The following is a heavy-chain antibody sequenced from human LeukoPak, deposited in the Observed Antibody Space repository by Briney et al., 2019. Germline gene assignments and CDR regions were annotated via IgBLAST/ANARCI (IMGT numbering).Heavy chain of an antibody. CDR2: ISGSAGRT. Sequence: GGSLRLSCAASGFTFSSYSMSWVRQAPGKGLDWVSLISGSAGRTYYADSVKGRFTISRDNSKNTLYLQMSSLRAEDTAVYYCAKEPRHCGGDCFSLLDSWGQGTLVTVSS. CDR1: GFTFSSYS. CDR3: AKEPRHCGGDCFSLLDS. V-gene: IGHV3-23*01. J-gene: IGHJ4*02. D-gene: IGHD2-21*02.